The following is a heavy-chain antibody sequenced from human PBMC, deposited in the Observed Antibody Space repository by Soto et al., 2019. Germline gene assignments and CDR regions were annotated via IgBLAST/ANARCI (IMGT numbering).Heavy chain of an antibody. V-gene: IGHV4-30-4*01. D-gene: IGHD1-26*01. J-gene: IGHJ4*02. CDR3: VRDRGGGRYGFRTYLFAY. CDR2: ISYSGST. CDR1: IGSISSGDYY. Sequence: PSEKLSLTCTVSIGSISSGDYYWSWIRQPPGKGLEWIGYISYSGSTYYNPSLKSRVTISVDTSKNQFSLKVSSVTAAGTAVYYCVRDRGGGRYGFRTYLFAYCGQGTLVTVSS.